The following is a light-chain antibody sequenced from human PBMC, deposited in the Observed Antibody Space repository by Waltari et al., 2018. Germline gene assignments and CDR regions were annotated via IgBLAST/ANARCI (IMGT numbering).Light chain of an antibody. CDR3: AAWDDSLNGRV. J-gene: IGLJ3*02. V-gene: IGLV1-44*01. CDR1: SSNIGRNG. CDR2: TAK. Sequence: QSVLTQPPSASGTPGQGVTVSCSGSSSNIGRNGVSWYQQVPGTAPKLLIHTAKQRPSGVPDRFSGSKSGTSASLAISGLQSEDEAHYYCAAWDDSLNGRVFGGGTKVTVL.